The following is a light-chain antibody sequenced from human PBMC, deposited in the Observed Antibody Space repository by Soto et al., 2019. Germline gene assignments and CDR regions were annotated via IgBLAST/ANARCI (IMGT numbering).Light chain of an antibody. CDR2: KAS. CDR3: QHYNSYSEA. CDR1: QTISSW. J-gene: IGKJ1*01. Sequence: DIQMTQSPSTLSGSVGDRVTITCRASQTISSWLAWYQQKPGKAPKLLTYKASTLKSGVPSRFSGSGSGTEFTLTISGLLPDDFATYYCQHYNSYSEAFGQGTKVDI. V-gene: IGKV1-5*03.